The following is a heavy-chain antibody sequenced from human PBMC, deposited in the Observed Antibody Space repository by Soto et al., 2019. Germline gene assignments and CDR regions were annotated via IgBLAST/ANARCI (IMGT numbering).Heavy chain of an antibody. J-gene: IGHJ4*02. CDR2: IWYDGSNK. CDR3: ARDSCNWNDWYS. Sequence: QVQLVESGGGVVQPGRSLRLSCAASGFTFSSYGMHWVRQAPGKGLEWVAVIWYDGSNKYYADSVKGRFTISRDNSKNTRHLQLNSRRAGDTEVYYCARDSCNWNDWYSWGQGALVTVSS. D-gene: IGHD1-1*01. V-gene: IGHV3-33*01. CDR1: GFTFSSYG.